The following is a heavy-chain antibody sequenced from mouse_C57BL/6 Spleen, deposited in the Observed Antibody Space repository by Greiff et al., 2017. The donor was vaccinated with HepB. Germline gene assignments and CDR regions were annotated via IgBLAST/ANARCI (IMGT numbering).Heavy chain of an antibody. J-gene: IGHJ3*01. CDR1: GFTFSSYA. D-gene: IGHD2-4*01. Sequence: EVMLVESGGGLVKPGGSLKLSCAASGFTFSSYAMSWVRQTPEKRLEWVATISDGGSYTYYPDNVKGRFTISRDNAKNNLYLQMSHLKSEDTAMYYCARDDDYRFAYWGQGTLVTVSA. CDR2: ISDGGSYT. CDR3: ARDDDYRFAY. V-gene: IGHV5-4*01.